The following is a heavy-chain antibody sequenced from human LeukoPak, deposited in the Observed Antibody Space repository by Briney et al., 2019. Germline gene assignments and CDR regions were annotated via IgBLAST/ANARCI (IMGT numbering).Heavy chain of an antibody. CDR1: GFTFSSYN. J-gene: IGHJ6*03. D-gene: IGHD2-21*01. CDR2: ISFSSTYI. CDR3: ATDLFDYMDV. Sequence: GGSLRLSCAASGFTFSSYNMNWVRQAPGKGLEWVSSISFSSTYIYYADSVKGRSTISRDNAKNSLYLQMNSLRAEDTAVYYCATDLFDYMDVWGKGTTVTVSS. V-gene: IGHV3-21*01.